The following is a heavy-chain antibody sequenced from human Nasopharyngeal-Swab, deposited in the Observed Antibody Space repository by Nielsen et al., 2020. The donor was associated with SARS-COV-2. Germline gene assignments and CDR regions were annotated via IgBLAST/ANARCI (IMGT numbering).Heavy chain of an antibody. CDR2: IYYSGST. CDR1: GGSISSGGYY. V-gene: IGHV4-31*03. D-gene: IGHD3-3*01. CDR3: ARALRATIFGVVSSFDY. Sequence: SETLSLTCTVSGGSISSGGYYWSWIRQHPGKGLEWIGYIYYSGSTYYNPSLKSRVTISVDTSKSQFSLKLSSVTAADTAVYYCARALRATIFGVVSSFDYWGQGTLVTVSS. J-gene: IGHJ4*02.